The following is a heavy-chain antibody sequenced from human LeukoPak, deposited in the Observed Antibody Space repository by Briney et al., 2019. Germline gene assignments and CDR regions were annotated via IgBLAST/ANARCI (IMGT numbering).Heavy chain of an antibody. J-gene: IGHJ4*02. CDR3: AKHPQAGTSGVVDH. CDR2: IYSAGST. CDR1: GFTVSSNY. V-gene: IGHV3-66*04. D-gene: IGHD1-7*01. Sequence: GGSLRLSCAASGFTVSSNYMSWVRQAPGKGLEWVSTIYSAGSTYYADSVKGRFTISRDNSKNTLYLQMNSLRAEDTAVYYCAKHPQAGTSGVVDHWGQGTLVSVSS.